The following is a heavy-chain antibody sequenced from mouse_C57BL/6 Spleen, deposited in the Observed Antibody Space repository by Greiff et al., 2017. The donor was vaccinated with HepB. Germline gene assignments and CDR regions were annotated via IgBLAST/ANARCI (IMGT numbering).Heavy chain of an antibody. CDR2: INPNNGGT. V-gene: IGHV1-22*01. CDR3: AREGALGYYFDY. CDR1: GYTFTDYN. Sequence: VHVKQSGPELVKPGASVKMSCKASGYTFTDYNMHWVKQSHGKSLEWIGYINPNNGGTSYNQKFKGKATLTVNKSSSTAYMELRSLTSEDSAVYYCAREGALGYYFDYWGQGTTLTVSS. J-gene: IGHJ2*01. D-gene: IGHD4-1*01.